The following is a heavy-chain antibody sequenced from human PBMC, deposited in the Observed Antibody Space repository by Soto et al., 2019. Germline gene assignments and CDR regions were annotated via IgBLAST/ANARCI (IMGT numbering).Heavy chain of an antibody. Sequence: QVQLVQSGAEVKKPGSSVKVSCKASGGTFSSYAISWVRQAPGQGLEWMGGIIPIFGTANYAQKFQGRVTITADESTSRADMELSSLRSEDTAVYYCARDYGYCSGGSCYDSSDGYYYGMDVWGQGTTVTVSS. V-gene: IGHV1-69*12. D-gene: IGHD2-15*01. CDR1: GGTFSSYA. J-gene: IGHJ6*02. CDR2: IIPIFGTA. CDR3: ARDYGYCSGGSCYDSSDGYYYGMDV.